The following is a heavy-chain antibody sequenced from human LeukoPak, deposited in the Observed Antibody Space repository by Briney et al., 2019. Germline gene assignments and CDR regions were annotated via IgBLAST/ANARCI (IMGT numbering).Heavy chain of an antibody. CDR2: IYYSGST. J-gene: IGHJ6*03. D-gene: IGHD6-19*01. V-gene: IGHV4-59*01. CDR3: AGSPLSYYYYMDV. Sequence: SEALSLTCTVSGGSISSYYWGWIRQPPGKGLEWIGYIYYSGSTNYNPSLKSRVTISVDTSKNQFSLKLSSVTAADTAVYYCAGSPLSYYYYMDVWGKGTTVTVSS. CDR1: GGSISSYY.